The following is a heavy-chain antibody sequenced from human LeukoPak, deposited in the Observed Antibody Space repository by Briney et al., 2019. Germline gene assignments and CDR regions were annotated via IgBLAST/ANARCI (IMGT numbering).Heavy chain of an antibody. V-gene: IGHV3-74*01. CDR2: IKTDGSTT. D-gene: IGHD3-3*01. Sequence: QSGGSLRLSCAASGFSFSVYWMHWVRQAPGKGPVWVSRIKTDGSTTDYADFVKGRFTISRDNAKNTLYLQMNSLRAEDTAIYYCARDERLLSFLKWGQGTLVTVSS. CDR3: ARDERLLSFLK. J-gene: IGHJ4*02. CDR1: GFSFSVYW.